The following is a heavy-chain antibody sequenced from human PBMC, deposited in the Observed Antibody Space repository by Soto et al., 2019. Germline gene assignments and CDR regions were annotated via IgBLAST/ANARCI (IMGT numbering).Heavy chain of an antibody. CDR3: GGHSFGVVIGTS. Sequence: QVQLVESGGGLVKPGGSLRLSCAASGFTFSDYYMRWIRQASGKGLEWVSYISSSSSYTNYGDSVKGRFTIYRDNAKNSLYLQMNSLRGEDTAVYYCGGHSFGVVIGTSWGQGPLVTLSS. V-gene: IGHV3-11*05. CDR1: GFTFSDYY. CDR2: ISSSSSYT. D-gene: IGHD3-16*02. J-gene: IGHJ5*02.